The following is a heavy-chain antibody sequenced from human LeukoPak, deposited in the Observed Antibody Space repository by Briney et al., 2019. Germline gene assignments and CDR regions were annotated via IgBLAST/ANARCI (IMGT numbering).Heavy chain of an antibody. CDR3: AKDPTGTCSGMDY. CDR2: ISYDGSDK. Sequence: AGGSLRLPCAASGFTFSNYVMHWVRQAPGKGLEWVAIISYDGSDKHYADSVKGRFTISRDNSKNTLYLQMNSLRTEDTALYYCAKDPTGTCSGMDYWGQGTLVSVSS. D-gene: IGHD1-1*01. J-gene: IGHJ4*02. CDR1: GFTFSNYV. V-gene: IGHV3-30*04.